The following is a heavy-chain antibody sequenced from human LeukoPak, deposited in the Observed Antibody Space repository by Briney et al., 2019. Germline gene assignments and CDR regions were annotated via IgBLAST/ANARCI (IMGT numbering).Heavy chain of an antibody. Sequence: PGGSLRLSCAASGFTFSSYWMGWVRQAPGKGLEWVANIRQDGGENHYVDSVKGRFTISRDNAKNSLYLQTSNLRAEDTAVYFCARGGGLDVWGQGATVTVSS. J-gene: IGHJ6*02. CDR3: ARGGGLDV. V-gene: IGHV3-7*03. CDR2: IRQDGGEN. CDR1: GFTFSSYW. D-gene: IGHD3-16*01.